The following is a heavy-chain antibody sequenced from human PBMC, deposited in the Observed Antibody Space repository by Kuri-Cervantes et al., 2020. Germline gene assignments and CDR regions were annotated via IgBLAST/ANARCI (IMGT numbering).Heavy chain of an antibody. V-gene: IGHV1-8*01. CDR1: GYTFTSYD. CDR2: MNPNSGNT. Sequence: ASVKVSCKASGYTFTSYDINWVRQATGQGLEWMGWMNPNSGNTGYAQKFQGRVTMTRNTSISTAYMELSSLRSEDTVVYYCASPIRTGGYSGSYFSADYYYYYGMDVWGQGTTVTVSS. J-gene: IGHJ6*02. D-gene: IGHD1-26*01. CDR3: ASPIRTGGYSGSYFSADYYYYYGMDV.